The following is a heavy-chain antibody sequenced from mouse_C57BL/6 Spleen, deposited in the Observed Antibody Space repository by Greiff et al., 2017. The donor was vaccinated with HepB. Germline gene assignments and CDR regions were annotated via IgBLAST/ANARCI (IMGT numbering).Heavy chain of an antibody. V-gene: IGHV1-64*01. CDR3: ARSPYGTLYYYAMDY. J-gene: IGHJ4*01. Sequence: QVQLKQPGAELVKPGASVKLSCKASGYTFTSYWMHWVKQRPGQGLEWIGMIHPNSGSTNYNEKFKSKATLTVDKSSSTAYMQLSSLTSEDSAVYYCARSPYGTLYYYAMDYWGQGTSVTVSS. D-gene: IGHD2-1*01. CDR2: IHPNSGST. CDR1: GYTFTSYW.